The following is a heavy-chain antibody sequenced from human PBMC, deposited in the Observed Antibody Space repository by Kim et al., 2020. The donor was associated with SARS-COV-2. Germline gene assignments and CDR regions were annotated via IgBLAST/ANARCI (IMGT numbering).Heavy chain of an antibody. Sequence: GGSLRLSCAASGFTFSNAWMSWVRQAPGKGLEWVGRIKSKTDGGTTDYAAPVKGRFSISRDDSKNTLYLQMNSLKTEDTAVYYCTTAPPYSSSWYENWGQGTLVTVSS. CDR2: IKSKTDGGTT. J-gene: IGHJ4*02. CDR3: TTAPPYSSSWYEN. V-gene: IGHV3-15*01. D-gene: IGHD6-13*01. CDR1: GFTFSNAW.